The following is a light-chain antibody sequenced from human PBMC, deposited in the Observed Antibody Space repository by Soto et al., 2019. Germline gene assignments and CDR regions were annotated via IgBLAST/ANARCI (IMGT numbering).Light chain of an antibody. CDR1: SSDVGGYNY. J-gene: IGLJ1*01. Sequence: QSVLTQPASVSGSPGQSITISCTGTSSDVGGYNYVSWYQQNPGKAPKLIIYEVSNRPSGVSNRFSGSKSGCTASLTISGLHAEDAADYYCSSYTSSSTLYVFGPGTKVTVL. CDR3: SSYTSSSTLYV. V-gene: IGLV2-14*01. CDR2: EVS.